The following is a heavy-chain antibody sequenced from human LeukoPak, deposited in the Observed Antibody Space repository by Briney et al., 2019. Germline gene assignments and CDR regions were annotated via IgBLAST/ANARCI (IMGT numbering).Heavy chain of an antibody. J-gene: IGHJ6*02. CDR1: GGSFSGYY. D-gene: IGHD3-22*01. V-gene: IGHV4-34*01. Sequence: SETLSLTCAVYGGSFSGYYWSWIRQPPGKGLEWIGEINHSGSTNYNPSLKSRITISVDTSKNQFSLKLSSVTAADTAVYYCARGLDYYDSSGNRYYGMDVWGQGTTVTVSS. CDR3: ARGLDYYDSSGNRYYGMDV. CDR2: INHSGST.